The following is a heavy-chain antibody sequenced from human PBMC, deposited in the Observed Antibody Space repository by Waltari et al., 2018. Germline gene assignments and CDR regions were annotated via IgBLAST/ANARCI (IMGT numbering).Heavy chain of an antibody. Sequence: EVQMVESGGGLVQPGGSLSVSCEASGFTFRSYWMSWVRQAPGKGLEWVANIKQDGSEKYYVDSVKGRFTISRDNAKNSLYLQMNSLRAEDTAVYYCAVLLQSVDYWGQGTLVTVSS. CDR3: AVLLQSVDY. CDR1: GFTFRSYW. CDR2: IKQDGSEK. D-gene: IGHD4-4*01. V-gene: IGHV3-7*01. J-gene: IGHJ4*02.